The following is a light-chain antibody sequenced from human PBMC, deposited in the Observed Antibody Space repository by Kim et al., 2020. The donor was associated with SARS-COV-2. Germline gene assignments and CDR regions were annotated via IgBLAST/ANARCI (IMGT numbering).Light chain of an antibody. Sequence: ASVGEGVTITCRPTQSIGTSLNWFQQKPGKAPSLLIYATSNLQSGVPSRFRGSGSGTDFTLTINSLQPEDFATYFCQQTYNTPRTFGGGTKVDIK. CDR3: QQTYNTPRT. V-gene: IGKV1-39*01. J-gene: IGKJ4*01. CDR2: ATS. CDR1: QSIGTS.